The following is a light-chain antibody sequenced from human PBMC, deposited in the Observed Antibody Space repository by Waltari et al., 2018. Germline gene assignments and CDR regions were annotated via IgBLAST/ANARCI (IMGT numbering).Light chain of an antibody. CDR1: SRAVGSYDL. Sequence: QSALTQPASVSGSPGQSITISCLGTSRAVGSYDLVSWYQQHPGKAPKLLIYEVSKWPSGVSTRFSGSKSGTTASLTISGLQAEDEADYYCCSYVARSFYVFGTGTKVTV. V-gene: IGLV2-23*02. J-gene: IGLJ1*01. CDR2: EVS. CDR3: CSYVARSFYV.